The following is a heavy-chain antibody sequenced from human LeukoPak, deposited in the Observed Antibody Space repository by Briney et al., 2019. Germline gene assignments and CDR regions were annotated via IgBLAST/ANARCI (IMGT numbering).Heavy chain of an antibody. Sequence: PSETLSLTCTVFGGSISSYYWGWIRQPAGKGLEWIGRIYTSGSTKYNPSLKSRVTISVDMSKNQFSLKLSSVTAADTAVYYCARDGQLYYYGSGSHDYYGMDVWGQGTTVTVSS. D-gene: IGHD3-10*01. V-gene: IGHV4-4*07. CDR2: IYTSGST. CDR3: ARDGQLYYYGSGSHDYYGMDV. J-gene: IGHJ6*02. CDR1: GGSISSYY.